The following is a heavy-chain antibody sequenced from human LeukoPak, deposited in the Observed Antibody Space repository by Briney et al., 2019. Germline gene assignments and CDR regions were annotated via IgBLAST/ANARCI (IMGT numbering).Heavy chain of an antibody. CDR1: GYTFTSYD. D-gene: IGHD6-19*01. CDR3: AGGTRMGVAGTSYYYYYGMDV. Sequence: ASVKVSCKASGYTFTSYDINWVRQATGQGLEWMGWMNPNSGNTGYAQKFQGRVTMTRNTSISTAYMELSSLRSEDTAVYYCAGGTRMGVAGTSYYYYYGMDVWGQGTTVTVSS. J-gene: IGHJ6*02. V-gene: IGHV1-8*01. CDR2: MNPNSGNT.